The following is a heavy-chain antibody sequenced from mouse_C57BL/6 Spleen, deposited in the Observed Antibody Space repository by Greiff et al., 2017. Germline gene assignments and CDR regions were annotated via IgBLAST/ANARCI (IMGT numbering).Heavy chain of an antibody. D-gene: IGHD1-1*01. CDR2: IRNKANGYTT. V-gene: IGHV7-3*01. J-gene: IGHJ2*01. CDR3: ARKGPYGSSYVDYFDY. CDR1: GFTFTDYY. Sequence: EVMLVESGGGLVQPGGSLSLSCAASGFTFTDYYMSWVRQPPGKALEWLGFIRNKANGYTTEYSASVKGRFTISRDNSQSILYLQMNALRAEDSATYYCARKGPYGSSYVDYFDYWGQGTTLTVSS.